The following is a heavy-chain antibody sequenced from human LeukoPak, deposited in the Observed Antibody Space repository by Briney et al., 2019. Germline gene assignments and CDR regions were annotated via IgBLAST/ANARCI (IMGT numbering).Heavy chain of an antibody. V-gene: IGHV3-30*18. CDR2: ISYDGSNK. CDR3: AKTATTPGYCSSTSCYRREGYFDY. Sequence: GALRLSCAASGFTFSSYGMHWVRQAPGKGLEWVAVISYDGSNKYYADSVKGRFTISRDNSKNTLYLQMNSLRAEDTAVYYCAKTATTPGYCSSTSCYRREGYFDYWGQGTLVTVSS. J-gene: IGHJ4*02. CDR1: GFTFSSYG. D-gene: IGHD2-2*02.